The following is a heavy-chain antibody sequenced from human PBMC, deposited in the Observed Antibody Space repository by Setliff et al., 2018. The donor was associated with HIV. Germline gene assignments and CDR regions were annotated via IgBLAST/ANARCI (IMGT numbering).Heavy chain of an antibody. CDR3: VRGVQSPPHYSYYYMDV. Sequence: ASVKVSCKVSGYTFTDYYLHWVQQAPGKGLEWVGLIDPEDDETLFAERFQGKVTITADKSTSTAYMELTSLRFDDTAMYYCVRGVQSPPHYSYYYMDVWGEGTMVTVSS. D-gene: IGHD3-3*01. V-gene: IGHV1-69-2*01. CDR1: GYTFTDYY. J-gene: IGHJ6*03. CDR2: IDPEDDET.